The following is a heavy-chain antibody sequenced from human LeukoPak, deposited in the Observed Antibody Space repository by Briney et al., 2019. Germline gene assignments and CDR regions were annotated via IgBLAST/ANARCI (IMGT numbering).Heavy chain of an antibody. CDR3: ARGRYSGEFDY. Sequence: GASVKVSCKASGYTFTSYGIIWVRQAPGQGLEWMGYISAYNGNTNYAQKLQGRVTMTTDTSTTTAYMELRSLRSDDTAVYYCARGRYSGEFDYWGQGTLVTVSS. D-gene: IGHD5-12*01. J-gene: IGHJ4*02. V-gene: IGHV1-18*01. CDR2: ISAYNGNT. CDR1: GYTFTSYG.